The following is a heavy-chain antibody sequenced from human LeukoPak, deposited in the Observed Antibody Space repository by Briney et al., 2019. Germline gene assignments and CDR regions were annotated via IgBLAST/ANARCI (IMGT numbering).Heavy chain of an antibody. V-gene: IGHV4-34*01. CDR3: ARARTVTTYDWYFDL. CDR1: GGSFSDYY. D-gene: IGHD4-11*01. CDR2: INHSGST. J-gene: IGHJ2*01. Sequence: SETLSLICAVYGGSFSDYYWNWIRQSPGKGLEWIGEINHSGSTRYNPSLTGRVTISVDTSKNQFSLKLSSVTAADTAVYYCARARTVTTYDWYFDLWGRGTLVTVSS.